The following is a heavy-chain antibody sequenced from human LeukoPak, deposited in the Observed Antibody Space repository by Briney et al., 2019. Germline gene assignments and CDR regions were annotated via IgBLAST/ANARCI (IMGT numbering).Heavy chain of an antibody. D-gene: IGHD1-26*01. CDR3: AKSGRPFDY. V-gene: IGHV3-66*01. J-gene: IGHJ4*02. CDR1: GFAFSRYA. CDR2: LYSGGTP. Sequence: GGSLRLSCAASGFAFSRYAMNWVRQAPGKGLEWVSVLYSGGTPYYTDSVKGRFTISRDDSKNTLFLQMSNLRAEDTAVYYCAKSGRPFDYWGQGALVTVSS.